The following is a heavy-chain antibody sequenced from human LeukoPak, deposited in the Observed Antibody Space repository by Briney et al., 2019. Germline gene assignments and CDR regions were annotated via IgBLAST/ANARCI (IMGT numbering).Heavy chain of an antibody. CDR1: GGSFSGYY. CDR2: INYSGST. J-gene: IGHJ6*03. D-gene: IGHD3-10*01. V-gene: IGHV4-34*01. CDR3: ARSVRRGRYYYMDV. Sequence: PSETLSLTCAVYGGSFSGYYWSWIRQPPGKGLEWIGEINYSGSTNYNPSLKSRVTISVDTSKNQFSLKLSSVTAADTAVYYCARSVRRGRYYYMDVWGKGTTVTISS.